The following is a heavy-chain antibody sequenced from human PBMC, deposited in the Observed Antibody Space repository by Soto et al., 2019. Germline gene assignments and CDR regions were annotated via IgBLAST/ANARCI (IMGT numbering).Heavy chain of an antibody. Sequence: SETLSLTCTVSGGSICSSSYYWGCIRQPPGKGLEWIGSIYYSGSTYYNPSLKSRVTISVDTSKNQFSLKLSSVTAADTAVYYCARPRYSSSWYDAFDIWGQGTMVTVSS. V-gene: IGHV4-39*01. CDR2: IYYSGST. CDR3: ARPRYSSSWYDAFDI. J-gene: IGHJ3*02. CDR1: GGSICSSSYY. D-gene: IGHD6-13*01.